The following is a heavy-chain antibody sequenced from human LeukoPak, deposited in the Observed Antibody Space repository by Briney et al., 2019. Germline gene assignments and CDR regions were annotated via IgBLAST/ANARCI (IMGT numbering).Heavy chain of an antibody. CDR2: INPSGGST. J-gene: IGHJ4*02. V-gene: IGHV1-46*01. CDR3: ARTYYYGSGSYSEYYFDY. D-gene: IGHD3-10*01. CDR1: GYTFTSYY. Sequence: GASVKVSCKASGYTFTSYYMHWVRQAPGQGLEWVGIINPSGGSTSYAQKFQGRVTMTRDTSTSTVYMELSSLRSEDTAVYYCARTYYYGSGSYSEYYFDYWGQGTLVTVSS.